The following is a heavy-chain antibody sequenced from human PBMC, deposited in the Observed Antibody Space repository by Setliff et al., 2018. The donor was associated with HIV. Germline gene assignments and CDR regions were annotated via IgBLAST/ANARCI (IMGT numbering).Heavy chain of an antibody. CDR2: IYYSGNT. D-gene: IGHD6-19*01. CDR3: ARQPGYSSGWYFTASGFDP. Sequence: SETLSLTCAVYGGSFSDYYWSWIRQPPGKGLEWIGTIYYSGNTYYNPSLKSRVTISADTSKNEFFLKLTSVTAADTAVYYCARQPGYSSGWYFTASGFDPWGQGTLVTVSS. J-gene: IGHJ5*02. V-gene: IGHV4-34*01. CDR1: GGSFSDYY.